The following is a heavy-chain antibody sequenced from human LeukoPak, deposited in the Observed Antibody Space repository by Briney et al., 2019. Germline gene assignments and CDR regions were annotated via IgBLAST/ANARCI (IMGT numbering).Heavy chain of an antibody. CDR2: IYYSGST. Sequence: PSETLSLTCTVSGGSISSYYWSWIRQPPGKGLEWIGYIYYSGSTNYNPSLKSRVTMSVDTSKNQFSLKLSSVTAAGTAVYYCARDMGVVVAATDAFDIWGQGTMVTVSS. CDR1: GGSISSYY. CDR3: ARDMGVVVAATDAFDI. V-gene: IGHV4-59*12. J-gene: IGHJ3*02. D-gene: IGHD2-15*01.